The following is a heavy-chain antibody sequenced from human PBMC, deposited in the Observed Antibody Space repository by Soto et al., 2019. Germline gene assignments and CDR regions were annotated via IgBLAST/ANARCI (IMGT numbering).Heavy chain of an antibody. Sequence: GGSLRLSCAASGFTFSSYAMNWVRQAPGKGPEWVSHISVTGDTYYADSVKGRFTISRDNSKNTLSLQMNSLRAEDTAVYYCAKSLSTATSFDYWGQGTPVTVSS. CDR2: ISVTGDT. CDR1: GFTFSSYA. V-gene: IGHV3-23*01. J-gene: IGHJ4*02. CDR3: AKSLSTATSFDY.